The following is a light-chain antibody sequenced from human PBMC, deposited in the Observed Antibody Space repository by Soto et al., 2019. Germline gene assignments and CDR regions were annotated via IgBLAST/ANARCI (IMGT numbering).Light chain of an antibody. CDR1: SSDVGGYNY. Sequence: QSALTQPPSASGSPGQSVTISCTGTSSDVGGYNYVSWYQQHPGKAPKLMIYEVSKRPSGVPDRFSGSKPGNTASLTVSGLQAEDEAEYYCSSYSGSTNYVFGTGTKVTVL. V-gene: IGLV2-8*01. J-gene: IGLJ1*01. CDR2: EVS. CDR3: SSYSGSTNYV.